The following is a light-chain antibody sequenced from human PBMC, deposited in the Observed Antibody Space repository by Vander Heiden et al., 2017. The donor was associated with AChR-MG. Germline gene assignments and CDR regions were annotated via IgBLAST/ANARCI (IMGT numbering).Light chain of an antibody. V-gene: IGLV7-46*01. Sequence: QAVATQQPSLTVSPGGTVTPTCGSSTGAVISGQYAYWVQQKPGQDPMTMIYDKNNKHSWTPAPFSGSRRGGKAALTLAGAQPEDEAYYYCWLSYSGAQVFGGGTKLTVL. CDR2: DKN. J-gene: IGLJ3*02. CDR3: WLSYSGAQV. CDR1: TGAVISGQY.